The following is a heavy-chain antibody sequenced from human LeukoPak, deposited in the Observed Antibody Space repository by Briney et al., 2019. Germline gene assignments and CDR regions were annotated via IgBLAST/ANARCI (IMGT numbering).Heavy chain of an antibody. CDR2: IKQDGSEK. CDR3: ARDQRLLWFGELMYYFDY. Sequence: GGSVTLSCAASGFTFSSYWMRWLPPARGEGLVGVANIKQDGSEKYHVDSVKGRFTIARDNAKNSLYLQMNSLRAEDTAVYYCARDQRLLWFGELMYYFDYWGQGTLVTVSS. J-gene: IGHJ4*02. D-gene: IGHD3-10*01. CDR1: GFTFSSYW. V-gene: IGHV3-7*03.